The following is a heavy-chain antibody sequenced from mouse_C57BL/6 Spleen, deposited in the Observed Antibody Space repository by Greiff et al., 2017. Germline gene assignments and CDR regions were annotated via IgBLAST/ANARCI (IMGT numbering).Heavy chain of an antibody. CDR2: INPNNGGT. CDR3: ARGYDSLHWYFDV. D-gene: IGHD2-2*01. Sequence: EVQLQQSGPELVKPGASVKISCKASGYTFTDYYMNWVKQSHGKSLEWIGDINPNNGGTSYNQKFKGKATLTVDKSSSTAYMELRSLTSEDSAVYYCARGYDSLHWYFDVWGTGTTVTVSS. J-gene: IGHJ1*03. CDR1: GYTFTDYY. V-gene: IGHV1-26*01.